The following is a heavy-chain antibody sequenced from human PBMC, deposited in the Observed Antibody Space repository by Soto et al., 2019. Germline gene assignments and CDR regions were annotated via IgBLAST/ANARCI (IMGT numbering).Heavy chain of an antibody. D-gene: IGHD1-26*01. Sequence: QVQLVQSGAEVKKPGSSVKVSCKASGGTFSSYAIDWVRQAPGKGLEWMGGIIPIFGTPNYAQKFQGRVTITADKSTSTAYMEVRSLRSEDTAVYYCARGWETVGATTPFAYWGHGTLVTVS. V-gene: IGHV1-69*06. J-gene: IGHJ4*01. CDR2: IIPIFGTP. CDR1: GGTFSSYA. CDR3: ARGWETVGATTPFAY.